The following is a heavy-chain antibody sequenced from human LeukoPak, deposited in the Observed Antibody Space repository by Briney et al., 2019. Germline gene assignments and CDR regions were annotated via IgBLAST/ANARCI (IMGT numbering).Heavy chain of an antibody. CDR2: ISAYNGNT. CDR1: GYTFTSYG. V-gene: IGHV1-18*01. J-gene: IGHJ3*02. CDR3: ARVYLLTISTQDAFDI. Sequence: ASVRLSSKASGYTFTSYGISWVRRAPGHGLEWMGWISAYNGNTNYAQKRQCRVTITTDTTTRTAYMEWRSLRCEHTAVQYFARVYLLTISTQDAFDIWGQGTMVTVSA. D-gene: IGHD3-9*01.